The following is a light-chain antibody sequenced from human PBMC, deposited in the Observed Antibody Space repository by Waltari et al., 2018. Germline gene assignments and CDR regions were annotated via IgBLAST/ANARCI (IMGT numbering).Light chain of an antibody. CDR3: QQYATSPWT. Sequence: EIVLTHSPGTLSFSPGERATLSCRASQSVGSNYLAWYHQKPGQAPRLLIYGASSRATGIPERFSGSGSGTDFTLNILSLEPEDFAVYYCQQYATSPWTSGQGTKVELK. CDR2: GAS. CDR1: QSVGSNY. V-gene: IGKV3-20*01. J-gene: IGKJ1*01.